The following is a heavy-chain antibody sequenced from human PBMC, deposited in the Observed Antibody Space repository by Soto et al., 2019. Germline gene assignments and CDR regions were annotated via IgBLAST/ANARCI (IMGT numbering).Heavy chain of an antibody. V-gene: IGHV4-34*01. J-gene: IGHJ6*02. CDR1: GGCFSGYY. CDR3: ARVLARGYYYYGMDV. Sequence: SETLSLTCAVYGGCFSGYYWNWIRQPPGKGLEWIGEINHSGSANYNPSLKSRVTISVDTSKNQFSLKLSSVTAADTAVYYCARVLARGYYYYGMDVWGQGTTVTVSS. CDR2: INHSGSA.